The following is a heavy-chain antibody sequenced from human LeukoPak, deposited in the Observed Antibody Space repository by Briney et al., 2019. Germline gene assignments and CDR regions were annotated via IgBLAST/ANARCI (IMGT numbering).Heavy chain of an antibody. CDR1: GYTFTGYY. J-gene: IGHJ4*02. Sequence: ASVKVSCKASGYTFTGYYMHWVRQAPGQGLEWMGWINPNSGGTNYAQKFQGRVTLTRDTSISTAYMELSRLKSDDTAVYYCARVHFYDSSGYSLINPWGQGTLVTVSS. D-gene: IGHD3-22*01. CDR3: ARVHFYDSSGYSLINP. V-gene: IGHV1-2*02. CDR2: INPNSGGT.